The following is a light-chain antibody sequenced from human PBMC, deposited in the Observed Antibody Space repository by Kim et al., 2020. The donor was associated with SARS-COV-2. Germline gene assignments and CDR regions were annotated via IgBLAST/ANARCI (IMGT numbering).Light chain of an antibody. Sequence: AFVGDRVTITCRASQAFSNSLAWYQQKPGRVPKLLIYGVSTLQSGVPSRFSGSGSGTDFTLTISSLQPEDVATYYCQKYDSAPWTFGQGTTVDIK. V-gene: IGKV1-27*01. CDR1: QAFSNS. CDR3: QKYDSAPWT. J-gene: IGKJ1*01. CDR2: GVS.